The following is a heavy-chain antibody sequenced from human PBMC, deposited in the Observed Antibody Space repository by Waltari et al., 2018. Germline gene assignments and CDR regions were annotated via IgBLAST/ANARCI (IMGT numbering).Heavy chain of an antibody. CDR1: GGSISSYY. D-gene: IGHD3-3*01. CDR2: IYYSAGT. Sequence: QVQLQESGPGLVKPSETLSLTCTVSGGSISSYYWSWIRQPPGKGLEWIGYIYYSAGTNYSPSLKSRVTRSVVTSKNQFSLKLGSVTAADTAVYYCARRNYDFWSGYPGAVDYWGQGTLVTVSS. J-gene: IGHJ4*02. CDR3: ARRNYDFWSGYPGAVDY. V-gene: IGHV4-59*01.